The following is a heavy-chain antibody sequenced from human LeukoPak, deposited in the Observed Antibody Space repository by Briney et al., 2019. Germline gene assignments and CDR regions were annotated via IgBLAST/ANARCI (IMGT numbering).Heavy chain of an antibody. D-gene: IGHD5-12*01. Sequence: GGSLRLSCAASGFTFSSYAMTWVRQAPGKGLEWVSAISGTGSGTDYADSVKGRFTVSRDNSKNTLYLQMNSLRADDTAVYYCAIGYSGYDCFDYWGQGTLVTVSS. CDR1: GFTFSSYA. J-gene: IGHJ4*02. CDR2: ISGTGSGT. V-gene: IGHV3-23*01. CDR3: AIGYSGYDCFDY.